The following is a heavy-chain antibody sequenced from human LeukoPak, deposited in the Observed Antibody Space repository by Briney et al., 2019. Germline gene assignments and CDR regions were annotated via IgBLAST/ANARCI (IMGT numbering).Heavy chain of an antibody. CDR1: GFTFSSYA. D-gene: IGHD3-22*01. CDR2: ISPSSGT. J-gene: IGHJ4*02. CDR3: ARPQSSSGYYWPFDD. V-gene: IGHV3-23*01. Sequence: PGGSLRLSCAASGFTFSSYAMRWVRQAPGKGREWVSAISPSSGTFYADSVKGRFTISRDNSKNTLYLQMNSLRAEDTAVYYCARPQSSSGYYWPFDDWGQGTLVTVSS.